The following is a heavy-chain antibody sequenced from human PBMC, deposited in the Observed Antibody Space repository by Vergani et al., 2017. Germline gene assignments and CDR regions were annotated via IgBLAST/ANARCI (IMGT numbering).Heavy chain of an antibody. J-gene: IGHJ3*02. D-gene: IGHD5-12*01. CDR2: ITDSGINT. V-gene: IGHV3-23*01. CDR1: GFTFSNYA. CDR3: APRAGMLVAI. Sequence: EVQLLESGGGLVQPGGSLRLSCAASGFTFSNYAMTWARQAPGKGLEWVSAITDSGINTYYADSVKGRFTISRDNSKNTLYLQMNSLRAEDTAVYFCAPRAGMLVAIWGQGAMVTVSS.